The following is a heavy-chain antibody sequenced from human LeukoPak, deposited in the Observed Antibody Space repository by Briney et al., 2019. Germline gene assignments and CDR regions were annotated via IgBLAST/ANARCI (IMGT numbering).Heavy chain of an antibody. CDR1: GFTFSNYG. CDR2: IWYDGNNK. J-gene: IGHJ4*02. Sequence: GGSLRLSCAASGFTFSNYGMHWVRQAPGKGLEWVAVIWYDGNNKYYADTVKGRFTISRDNSKNTLYLQMNSLRDEDTAVYYCARGSKYYYDSSGYYYEWWGQGTLVTVSS. D-gene: IGHD3-22*01. CDR3: ARGSKYYYDSSGYYYEW. V-gene: IGHV3-33*01.